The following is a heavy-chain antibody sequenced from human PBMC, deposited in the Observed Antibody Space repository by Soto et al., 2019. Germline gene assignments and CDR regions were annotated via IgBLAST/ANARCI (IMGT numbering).Heavy chain of an antibody. CDR1: GFTFSNYA. D-gene: IGHD2-21*02. CDR2: INRNGGST. Sequence: EVPLVESGGGLVQPGGSLRLSCAASGFTFSNYAMHWVRQAPGKGLEYVSTINRNGGSTYYANSVKGRFTISRDNSKNTLYLQMGSLRAEDMAVYYCARGGSDYYFDYWGQGTLVTVSS. V-gene: IGHV3-64*01. J-gene: IGHJ4*02. CDR3: ARGGSDYYFDY.